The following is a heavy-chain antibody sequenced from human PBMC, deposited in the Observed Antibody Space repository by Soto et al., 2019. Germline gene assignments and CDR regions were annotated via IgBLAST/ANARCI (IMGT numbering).Heavy chain of an antibody. CDR3: AKDGLGSCTGGTCYGSDY. CDR1: GFTFSSYV. CDR2: ISGSGASI. J-gene: IGHJ4*02. Sequence: EVQLLESGGNLVQPGGSLRLSCAASGFTFSSYVMSWVRQAPGKGLEWVSTISGSGASIYDADSVKGQFTISRDNAKNAVYLQMNSLRAEDTAVYYCAKDGLGSCTGGTCYGSDYWGQGTLVTVSS. V-gene: IGHV3-23*01. D-gene: IGHD2-15*01.